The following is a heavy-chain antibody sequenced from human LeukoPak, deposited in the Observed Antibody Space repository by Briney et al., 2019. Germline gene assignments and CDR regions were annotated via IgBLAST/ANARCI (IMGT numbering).Heavy chain of an antibody. CDR1: GFTFSSYG. Sequence: GGSLRLSCAASGFTFSSYGMHWVRQAPGKGLEWVAVISYDGSNKYYADSVKGRFTISRDNSKNTLYLQMNSLRAEDTAVYYCARDGSIVVGATSVYFDYWGQGTLVTVSS. CDR2: ISYDGSNK. CDR3: ARDGSIVVGATSVYFDY. V-gene: IGHV3-30*03. D-gene: IGHD1-26*01. J-gene: IGHJ4*02.